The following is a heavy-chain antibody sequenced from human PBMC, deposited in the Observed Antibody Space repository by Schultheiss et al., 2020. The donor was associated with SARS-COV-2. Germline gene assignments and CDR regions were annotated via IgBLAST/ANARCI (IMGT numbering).Heavy chain of an antibody. J-gene: IGHJ4*02. CDR1: GGSFSGYY. CDR3: ARHPTDSSGYAFDY. V-gene: IGHV4-34*01. CDR2: IYYSGST. D-gene: IGHD3-22*01. Sequence: SETLSLTCAVYGGSFSGYYWSWIRQPPGKGLEWIGSIYYSGSTYYNPSLKSRVTISVDTSKNQFSLKLSSVTAADTAVYYCARHPTDSSGYAFDYWGQGTLVTVSS.